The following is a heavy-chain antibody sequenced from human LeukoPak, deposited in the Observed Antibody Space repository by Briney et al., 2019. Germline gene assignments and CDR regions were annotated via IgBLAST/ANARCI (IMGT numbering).Heavy chain of an antibody. CDR2: IIPIFGTA. D-gene: IGHD5-18*01. V-gene: IGHV1-69*13. J-gene: IGHJ4*02. CDR3: ARRKQLWLGIFDY. CDR1: GGTFSSYA. Sequence: ASVEVSCKASGGTFSSYAISWVRQAPGQGLEWMGGIIPIFGTANYAQKFQGRVTITADESTSTAYMELSSLRSEDTAVYYCARRKQLWLGIFDYWGQGTLVTVSS.